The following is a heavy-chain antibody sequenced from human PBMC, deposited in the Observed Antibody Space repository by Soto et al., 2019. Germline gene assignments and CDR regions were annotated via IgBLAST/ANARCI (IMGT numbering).Heavy chain of an antibody. Sequence: QVQLVQSGADVKKPGASGKVSCKASGYTFTSYGISWVRQAPGQGLEWMGWISAYNGNTNYAQKLQGRVTMTTDTSTSTAYMELRSLRSDDTAVYYCARGSRRGGIAAAGSGRDYWGQGTLVTVSS. V-gene: IGHV1-18*04. CDR1: GYTFTSYG. CDR3: ARGSRRGGIAAAGSGRDY. D-gene: IGHD6-13*01. J-gene: IGHJ4*02. CDR2: ISAYNGNT.